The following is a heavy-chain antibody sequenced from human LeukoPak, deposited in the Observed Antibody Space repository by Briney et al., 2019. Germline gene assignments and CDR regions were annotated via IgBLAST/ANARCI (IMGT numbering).Heavy chain of an antibody. Sequence: PGGSLRLSCSVSGFTFSNYAMHWVRQAPGKGLEYVSGISSNGGRTYYADPVKGRFTISRDNSKNAMYVQMSTLRVEDTAVYYCVKDPHSSGRYYFDYWGQGTLVRVSS. V-gene: IGHV3-64*05. CDR3: VKDPHSSGRYYFDY. CDR1: GFTFSNYA. D-gene: IGHD6-19*01. J-gene: IGHJ4*02. CDR2: ISSNGGRT.